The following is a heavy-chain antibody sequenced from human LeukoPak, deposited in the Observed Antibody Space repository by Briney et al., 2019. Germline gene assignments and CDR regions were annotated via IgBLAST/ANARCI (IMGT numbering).Heavy chain of an antibody. CDR3: ARGKVGVVRFGLYGMDV. D-gene: IGHD2-15*01. CDR2: IYSGGST. V-gene: IGHV3-66*02. CDR1: GFTVSSNY. J-gene: IGHJ6*02. Sequence: GGSLRLSCAASGFTVSSNYMSWVRQAPGKGLEWVSVIYSGGSTYYADSVKGRFTISRDNSKNTLYLQMNSLRAEDTAVYYCARGKVGVVRFGLYGMDVWGQGTTVTVFS.